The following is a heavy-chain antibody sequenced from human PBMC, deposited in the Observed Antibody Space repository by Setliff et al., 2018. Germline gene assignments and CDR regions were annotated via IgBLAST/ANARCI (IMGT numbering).Heavy chain of an antibody. D-gene: IGHD4-17*01. V-gene: IGHV4-59*01. CDR2: IYHNGNT. CDR1: GGSISPYF. Sequence: PSETLSLTCTVSGGSISPYFWSWIRQPPGKGLEWIGYIYHNGNTNFNPSLKTRVTMSVDTSKNQFALNLRSVTAADAAVYYCARLPRTVTHFDYWGQGALVTVSS. CDR3: ARLPRTVTHFDY. J-gene: IGHJ4*02.